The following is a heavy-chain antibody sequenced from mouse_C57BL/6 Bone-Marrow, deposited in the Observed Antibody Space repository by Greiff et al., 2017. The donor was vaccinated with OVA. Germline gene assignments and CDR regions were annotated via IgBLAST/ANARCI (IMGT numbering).Heavy chain of an antibody. CDR2: IYPGSGST. D-gene: IGHD1-1*01. CDR3: ARRDPYYCSSYAMDY. J-gene: IGHJ4*01. V-gene: IGHV1-55*01. Sequence: QVQLQQPGAELVKPGASVKMSCKASGYTFTSYWITWVKQRPGQGLEWVGDIYPGSGSTNYNEKFKSKATLTVDNSSSTAYMQLSSLTSEDSAVYYCARRDPYYCSSYAMDYWGQGTSVTVSS. CDR1: GYTFTSYW.